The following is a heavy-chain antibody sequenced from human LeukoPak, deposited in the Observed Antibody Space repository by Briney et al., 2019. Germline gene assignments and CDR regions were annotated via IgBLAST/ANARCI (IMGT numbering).Heavy chain of an antibody. CDR3: ARGVRGYCFDY. Sequence: GGSLRLSCAASGFTFSSYAMHWVRQAPGKGLEWVAVISYDGSNKYYADSVKGRFTISRDNSKNTPYLQMNSLRAEDTAVYYCARGVRGYCFDYWGQGTLVTVSS. CDR1: GFTFSSYA. V-gene: IGHV3-30-3*01. CDR2: ISYDGSNK. J-gene: IGHJ4*02.